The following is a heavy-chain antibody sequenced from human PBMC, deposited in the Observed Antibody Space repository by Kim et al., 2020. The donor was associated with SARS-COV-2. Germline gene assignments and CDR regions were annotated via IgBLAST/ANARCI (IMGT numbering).Heavy chain of an antibody. CDR3: TRPAAQPGWWFDP. CDR2: IRSKANSYAT. J-gene: IGHJ5*02. Sequence: GGSLRLSCAASGFTFSGSAMHWVRQASGKGLEWVGRIRSKANSYATAYAASEKGRFTISRDDSKNTAYLQMNSLKTEDTAVYYCTRPAAQPGWWFDPWGQGTLVTVSS. V-gene: IGHV3-73*01. CDR1: GFTFSGSA. D-gene: IGHD6-13*01.